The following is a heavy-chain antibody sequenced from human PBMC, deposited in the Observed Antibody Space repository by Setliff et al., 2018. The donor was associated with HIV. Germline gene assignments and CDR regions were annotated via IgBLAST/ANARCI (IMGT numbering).Heavy chain of an antibody. CDR1: GFTFSSYW. D-gene: IGHD3-10*01. V-gene: IGHV3-66*02. CDR2: IYSDGNA. J-gene: IGHJ5*02. Sequence: LRLSCAASGFTFSSYWMHWVRQAPGKGLEWASTIYSDGNAYHADSVKGRFTLSRDNTKNTLYLQMDSLRPEDTAVYYCARPRLYGTALDLWGQGTLVTVSS. CDR3: ARPRLYGTALDL.